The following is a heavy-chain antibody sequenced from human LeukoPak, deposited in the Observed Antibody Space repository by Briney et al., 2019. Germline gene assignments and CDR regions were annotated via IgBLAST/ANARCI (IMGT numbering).Heavy chain of an antibody. CDR1: GYTFTIYG. D-gene: IGHD6-13*01. CDR2: INPNSGGT. Sequence: ASVKVSCKASGYTFTIYGITWVRQAPGQGLEWMGWINPNSGGTNYAQKFQGRVTMTRDTSISTAYMELSRLRSDDTAVYYCAREGRSSRTEYNWFDPWGQGTLVTVSS. CDR3: AREGRSSRTEYNWFDP. V-gene: IGHV1-2*02. J-gene: IGHJ5*02.